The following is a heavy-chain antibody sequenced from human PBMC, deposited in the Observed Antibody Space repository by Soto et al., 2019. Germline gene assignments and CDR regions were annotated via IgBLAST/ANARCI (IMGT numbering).Heavy chain of an antibody. CDR2: IYYSGST. CDR1: GGSISSYY. V-gene: IGHV4-59*01. D-gene: IGHD2-2*01. CDR3: ARIYCSSTSCYPYYFDY. J-gene: IGHJ4*02. Sequence: SETLSLTCTVSGGSISSYYWSWIRQPPGKGLEWIGYIYYSGSTNYNPSLKSRVTISVDTSKNQFSLKLSSVTAADTAVYYCARIYCSSTSCYPYYFDYWGQGTLVTGSS.